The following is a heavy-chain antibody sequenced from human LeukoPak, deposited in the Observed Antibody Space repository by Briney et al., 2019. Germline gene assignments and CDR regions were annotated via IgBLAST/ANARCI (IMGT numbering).Heavy chain of an antibody. CDR2: IYHGGST. Sequence: SETLSLTCAVYGGSFSGYYWCWIRQPPGKGLEWIGEIYHGGSTNYNSSLKSRVTISIDTSKNQFSLKLSSVTAADTAVYYCARGEDYYDSGGYFGDAFDIWGQGTMVTVSS. CDR1: GGSFSGYY. D-gene: IGHD3-22*01. CDR3: ARGEDYYDSGGYFGDAFDI. J-gene: IGHJ3*02. V-gene: IGHV4-34*01.